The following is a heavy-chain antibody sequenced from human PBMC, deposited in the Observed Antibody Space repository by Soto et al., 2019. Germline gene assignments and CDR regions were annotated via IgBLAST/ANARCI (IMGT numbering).Heavy chain of an antibody. CDR2: IYYSGST. CDR3: ARDGIAAADYYYYGMDV. V-gene: IGHV4-39*02. Sequence: PSETLSLTCTVSGGSISSSSYYWGWIRQPPGKGLEWIGSIYYSGSTYYNPSLKSRVTISVDTSKNQFSLKLSSVTAADTAVYYCARDGIAAADYYYYGMDVWGQGTTVT. J-gene: IGHJ6*02. CDR1: GGSISSSSYY. D-gene: IGHD6-13*01.